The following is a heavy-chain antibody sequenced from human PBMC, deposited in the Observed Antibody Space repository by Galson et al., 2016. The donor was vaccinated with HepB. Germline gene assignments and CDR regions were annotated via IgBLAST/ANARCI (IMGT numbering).Heavy chain of an antibody. CDR3: ARIRDGSFDF. V-gene: IGHV3-21*01. CDR2: ISSSSDSI. Sequence: SLRLSCAVSGFTFSTYTMGWVRQAPGKGLGWVSSISSSSDSIYYADSVRGRFTTSRDNAMNSLYLQMSSLRAEDTSVYYCARIRDGSFDFWGQGTLVTVSS. D-gene: IGHD5-24*01. CDR1: GFTFSTYT. J-gene: IGHJ4*02.